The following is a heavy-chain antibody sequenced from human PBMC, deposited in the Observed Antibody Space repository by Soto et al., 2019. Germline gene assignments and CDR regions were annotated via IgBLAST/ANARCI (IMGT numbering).Heavy chain of an antibody. CDR3: ARAPYYDFWSGYFLSEVYYFDY. D-gene: IGHD3-3*01. CDR1: GFTFSSYW. Sequence: GGSLRLSCAASGFTFSSYWMSWVRQAPGKGLEWVANIKQDGSEKYYVDSVKGRFTISRDNAKNSLYLQMNSLRAEDTAVYYCARAPYYDFWSGYFLSEVYYFDYWGQGTLVTVSS. CDR2: IKQDGSEK. J-gene: IGHJ4*02. V-gene: IGHV3-7*01.